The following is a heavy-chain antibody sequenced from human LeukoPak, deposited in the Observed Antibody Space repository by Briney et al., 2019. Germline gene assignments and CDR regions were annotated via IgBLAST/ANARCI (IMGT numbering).Heavy chain of an antibody. V-gene: IGHV3-74*01. CDR1: GFTFSTHW. CDR3: ARGGISAAGTFDP. D-gene: IGHD6-13*01. CDR2: MNSDGSSS. Sequence: GGSLRLSCAASGFTFSTHWMHWARQAPGKGLEWVSRMNSDGSSSSYADSVKGRFTISRDNAKNTLYLQMNSLRAEDTAVYYCARGGISAAGTFDPWGQGTMVTVSS. J-gene: IGHJ5*02.